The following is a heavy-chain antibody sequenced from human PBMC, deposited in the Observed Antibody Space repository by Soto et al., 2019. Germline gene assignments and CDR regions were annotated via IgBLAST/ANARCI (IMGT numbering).Heavy chain of an antibody. CDR2: VYHSEKT. Sequence: PSETLSLTCTVSGDSVRSSMYDWGWIRQPPGKGLEWIGYVYHSEKTYYNPSLKSRVTISTDTSKNQISLSLTSVTAADTAVYYCARPKGIAPAIWYFDLWGRGTLVTVS. J-gene: IGHJ2*01. D-gene: IGHD6-13*01. CDR1: GDSVRSSMYD. V-gene: IGHV4-61*05. CDR3: ARPKGIAPAIWYFDL.